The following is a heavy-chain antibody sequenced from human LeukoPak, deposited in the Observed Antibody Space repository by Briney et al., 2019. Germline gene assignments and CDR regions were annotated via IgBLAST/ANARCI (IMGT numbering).Heavy chain of an antibody. CDR2: ISSSGSIK. V-gene: IGHV3-48*03. D-gene: IGHD5-12*01. CDR1: GFACSTVE. CDR3: ARDPRGGYADLNY. Sequence: GSLSLSCAVSGFACSTVEVNWGGRAPGKGREWVTYISSSGSIKYYADSVKGRFTISRDNAKNSLYLQMTRLRAEDTALYYCARDPRGGYADLNYGGQGTLVTVSS. J-gene: IGHJ4*02.